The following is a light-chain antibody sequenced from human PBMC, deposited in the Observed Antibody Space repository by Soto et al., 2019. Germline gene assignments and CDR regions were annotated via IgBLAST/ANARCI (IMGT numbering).Light chain of an antibody. CDR2: GAS. J-gene: IGKJ1*01. Sequence: EIVMTQSPATLSVSPGERDTLSCRASQSVSSNLAWYQQKPGQAPRLLIYGASTRATGIPARFSGSGSGTEFTLTISSLQSEDFAVYYCQQYNNWPPWTFGQGTKVDIK. V-gene: IGKV3-15*01. CDR1: QSVSSN. CDR3: QQYNNWPPWT.